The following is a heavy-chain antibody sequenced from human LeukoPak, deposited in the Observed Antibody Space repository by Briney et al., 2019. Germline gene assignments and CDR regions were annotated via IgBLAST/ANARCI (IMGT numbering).Heavy chain of an antibody. V-gene: IGHV3-30*01. J-gene: IGHJ6*02. Sequence: GGSLRLSCAASGFAFSSYAMHWVRQAPGKGLEWVAVISYDGSNKYYADSVKGRFTISRDNSKNTLYLQMNSLRAEDTAVYYCARDLPDRYCSSTSCYTYYGMDVWGQGTTVTVSS. D-gene: IGHD2-2*02. CDR1: GFAFSSYA. CDR2: ISYDGSNK. CDR3: ARDLPDRYCSSTSCYTYYGMDV.